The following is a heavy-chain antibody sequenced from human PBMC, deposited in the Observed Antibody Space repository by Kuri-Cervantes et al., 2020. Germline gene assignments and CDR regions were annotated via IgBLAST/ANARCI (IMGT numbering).Heavy chain of an antibody. J-gene: IGHJ4*02. CDR2: ISGSGGST. CDR1: GFTFSSYA. V-gene: IGHV3-23*01. D-gene: IGHD6-13*01. CDR3: AKDRTVIAAAGTVFDY. Sequence: GESLKISCAASGFTFSSYAMSWVRQAPGKGLEWVSAISGSGGSTYYADSVKGRFTISRDNSKNTLYLQMNSLRAEDTAVYYCAKDRTVIAAAGTVFDYWGQGTLVTVSS.